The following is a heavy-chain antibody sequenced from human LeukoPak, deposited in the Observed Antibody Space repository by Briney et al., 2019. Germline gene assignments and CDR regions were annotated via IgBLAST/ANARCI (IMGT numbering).Heavy chain of an antibody. D-gene: IGHD3-22*01. Sequence: GGSLRLSCAASGFTFDDYGMSWVRQAPGKGLEWVSGINWNGGSTGYADSVKGRFTISRDNAKNSLYLHMNSLRAEDTALYYCARFKLTYYYDSSGYYGAFDIWGQGTMVTVSS. CDR1: GFTFDDYG. CDR2: INWNGGST. V-gene: IGHV3-20*04. J-gene: IGHJ3*02. CDR3: ARFKLTYYYDSSGYYGAFDI.